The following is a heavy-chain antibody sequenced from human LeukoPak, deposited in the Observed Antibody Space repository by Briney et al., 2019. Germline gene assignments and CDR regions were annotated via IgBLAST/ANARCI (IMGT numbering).Heavy chain of an antibody. D-gene: IGHD3-22*01. Sequence: SETLSLTCTVSGGSISSGGFYWSWIRQHPGEGLEWIGYIHYSGSTYYNPSLKSRVNISVDMSKNQFSLKLSSVTAADTAVYYCARFDSSGYWDDFWGQGTLVTVSS. J-gene: IGHJ4*02. CDR1: GGSISSGGFY. V-gene: IGHV4-31*02. CDR3: ARFDSSGYWDDF. CDR2: IHYSGST.